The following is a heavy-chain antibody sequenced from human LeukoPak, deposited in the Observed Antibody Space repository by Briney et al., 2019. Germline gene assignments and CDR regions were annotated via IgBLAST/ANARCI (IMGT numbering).Heavy chain of an antibody. CDR2: VYNSGDT. J-gene: IGHJ2*01. CDR3: ARVKLGAYFDL. CDR1: GGSTSSDY. Sequence: SETLSLTCTVSGGSTSSDYWSWIRQSPGKGLEWVGYVYNSGDTGKNPSLKSRVTILLDTSKNQCSLKLTSVSAADTAVYYCARVKLGAYFDLWGRGTLVTVSS. D-gene: IGHD3-16*01. V-gene: IGHV4-59*08.